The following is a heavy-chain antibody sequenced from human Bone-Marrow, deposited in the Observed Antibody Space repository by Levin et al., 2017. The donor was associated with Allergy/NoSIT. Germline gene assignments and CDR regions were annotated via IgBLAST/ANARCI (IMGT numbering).Heavy chain of an antibody. CDR3: ARAGAAMVMIYFDY. D-gene: IGHD5-18*01. CDR1: GGSFSGYY. Sequence: SETLSLTCAVYGGSFSGYYWSWIRQPPGKGLEWIGEINHSGSTNYNPSLKSRVTISVDTSKNQFSLKLSSVTAADTAVYYCARAGAAMVMIYFDYWGQGTLVTVSS. V-gene: IGHV4-34*01. CDR2: INHSGST. J-gene: IGHJ4*02.